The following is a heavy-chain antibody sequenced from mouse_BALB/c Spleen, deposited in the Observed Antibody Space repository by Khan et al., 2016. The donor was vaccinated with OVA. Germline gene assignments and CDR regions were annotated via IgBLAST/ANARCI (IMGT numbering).Heavy chain of an antibody. D-gene: IGHD1-1*01. J-gene: IGHJ4*01. CDR2: IWGDGST. Sequence: QVQLKQSGPGLVAPSQSLSITCTVSGFSLINYGVSWVRQPPGKGLEWLGVIWGDGSTNYHSALISRLIITKDNSKSQVFLKLNSLQIDDTATYYCAKFTPDFYSLDYWGQGTSVTVSS. V-gene: IGHV2-3*01. CDR3: AKFTPDFYSLDY. CDR1: GFSLINYG.